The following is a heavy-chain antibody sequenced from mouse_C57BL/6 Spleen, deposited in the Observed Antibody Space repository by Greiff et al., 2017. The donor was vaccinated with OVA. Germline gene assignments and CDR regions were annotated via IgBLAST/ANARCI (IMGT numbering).Heavy chain of an antibody. CDR1: GFNIKDYY. CDR2: IDPADGDT. J-gene: IGHJ4*01. Sequence: EVQLQQSGAELVRPGASVKLSCTASGFNIKDYYMHWVKQRPEQGLEWIGRIDPADGDTEYAPKFQGKATMTADTSSNTAYLQLSSLTSEDTAVYYCTTGYGSSYYAMDYWGQGTSVTVSS. V-gene: IGHV14-1*01. D-gene: IGHD1-1*01. CDR3: TTGYGSSYYAMDY.